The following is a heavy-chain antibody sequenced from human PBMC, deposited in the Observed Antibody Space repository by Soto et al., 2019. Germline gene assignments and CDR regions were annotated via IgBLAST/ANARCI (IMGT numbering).Heavy chain of an antibody. D-gene: IGHD4-17*01. CDR3: AARSDYGDYEGYFDY. J-gene: IGHJ4*02. V-gene: IGHV1-18*01. Sequence: QVQLVQSGAEVKKPGASVKVSCKASGYTFTSYGISWVRQAPGQGLEWMGWISAYNGNTNYAQKLQGRVTMTTDTSTSTAYMELRRLRSDDTAVYYCAARSDYGDYEGYFDYWGQGTLVTVSS. CDR2: ISAYNGNT. CDR1: GYTFTSYG.